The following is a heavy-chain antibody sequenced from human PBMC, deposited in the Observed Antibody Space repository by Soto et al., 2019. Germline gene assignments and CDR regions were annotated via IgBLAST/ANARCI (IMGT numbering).Heavy chain of an antibody. J-gene: IGHJ6*02. CDR2: ISYDGSNK. Sequence: QVQLVESGGGVVQPGRSLRLSCAASRFTFSSYAMHWVRQAPGKGLEWVAVISYDGSNKYYADSVKGRFTISRDNSKNTLYLLMNSLRAEDTAVYYCARVRFLEWLLFNYYYYGMDVWGQGTTVTVSS. CDR3: ARVRFLEWLLFNYYYYGMDV. CDR1: RFTFSSYA. V-gene: IGHV3-30-3*01. D-gene: IGHD3-3*01.